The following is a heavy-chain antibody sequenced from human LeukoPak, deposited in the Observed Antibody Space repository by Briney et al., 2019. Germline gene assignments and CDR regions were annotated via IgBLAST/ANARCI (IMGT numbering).Heavy chain of an antibody. CDR1: GFTFSSYV. J-gene: IGHJ4*02. V-gene: IGHV3-23*01. Sequence: GGSLRLSCAASGFTFSSYVMSWVRQAPGKGLEWVSGIGVRGDDTYYADSVKGRFTISRDNSDNTLYLQMNSLRAEDTAIYYCSKCHIRMSTVCFLDAWGQGTRVNVSS. CDR3: SKCHIRMSTVCFLDA. D-gene: IGHD5/OR15-5a*01. CDR2: IGVRGDDT.